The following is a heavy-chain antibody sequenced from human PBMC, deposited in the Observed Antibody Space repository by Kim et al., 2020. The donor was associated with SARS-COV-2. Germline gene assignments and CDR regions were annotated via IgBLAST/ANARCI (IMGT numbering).Heavy chain of an antibody. J-gene: IGHJ6*03. Sequence: GGSLRLSCAASGFTFSSYSMNWVRQAPGKGLEWVSSISSSSSYIYYADSVKGRFTISRDNAKNSLYLQMNSLRAEDTAVYYCARESYYDLWSGSYPLYYTDVGREGTAVTVPS. CDR2: ISSSSSYI. CDR1: GFTFSSYS. V-gene: IGHV3-21*01. CDR3: ARESYYDLWSGSYPLYYTDV. D-gene: IGHD3-3*01.